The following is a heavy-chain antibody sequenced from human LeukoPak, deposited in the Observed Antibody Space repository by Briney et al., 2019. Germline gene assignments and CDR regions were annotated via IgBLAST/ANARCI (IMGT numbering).Heavy chain of an antibody. CDR2: IYTSGST. CDR3: ARTYDSSSWADAFDI. V-gene: IGHV4-61*02. CDR1: GGSISSGSYY. J-gene: IGHJ3*02. Sequence: SQTLSLTCTVSGGSISSGSYYWSWIRQPAGKGLEWIGRIYTSGSTNYNPSLKSRVTISVDTSKNQFSLKLSSVTAADTAVYYCARTYDSSSWADAFDIWGQGTMVTVSS. D-gene: IGHD6-13*01.